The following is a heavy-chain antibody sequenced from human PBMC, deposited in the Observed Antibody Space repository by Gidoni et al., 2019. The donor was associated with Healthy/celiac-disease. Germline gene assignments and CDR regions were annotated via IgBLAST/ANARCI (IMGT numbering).Heavy chain of an antibody. J-gene: IGHJ4*02. CDR2: ISGSGGST. CDR3: AKGGIRPV. V-gene: IGHV3-23*01. D-gene: IGHD3-16*01. Sequence: EVQLLESGGGLVQPGGSLRLYCAASGFTFSSCAMSWVRQAPGKGLEWVSAISGSGGSTYYAASVKGRFTISSDNSKNTLYLQMNSLRAEDTAVYYCAKGGIRPVWGQGTLVTVSS. CDR1: GFTFSSCA.